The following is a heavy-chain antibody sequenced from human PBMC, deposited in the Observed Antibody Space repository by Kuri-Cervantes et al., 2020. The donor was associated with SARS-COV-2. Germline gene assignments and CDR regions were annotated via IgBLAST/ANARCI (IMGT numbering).Heavy chain of an antibody. V-gene: IGHV3-7*01. J-gene: IGHJ4*02. CDR1: GFTFSSYW. CDR3: AGDTGGYLGY. D-gene: IGHD3-16*01. Sequence: GESLKISCAASGFTFSSYWMSWVRQAPGKGLEWVANIKQDGSNKYYADSVKGRFTISRDNSKNTLYLQMNSLRAEDTAVYYCAGDTGGYLGYWGQGTLVTVSS. CDR2: IKQDGSNK.